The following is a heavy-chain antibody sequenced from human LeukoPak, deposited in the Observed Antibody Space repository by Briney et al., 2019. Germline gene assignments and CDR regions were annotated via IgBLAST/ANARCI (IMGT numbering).Heavy chain of an antibody. CDR2: IYSGGTT. J-gene: IGHJ4*02. CDR1: GFTVSNNY. Sequence: GGSLRLSCAASGFTVSNNYMSWVRQAPGKGLEWVSVIYSGGTTYYADSVKGRFTISRDNSKNTLYLQMNSLRAEDTAVYYCARHRRGSGRFDYWGQETLVTVSS. CDR3: ARHRRGSGRFDY. V-gene: IGHV3-53*01. D-gene: IGHD3-10*01.